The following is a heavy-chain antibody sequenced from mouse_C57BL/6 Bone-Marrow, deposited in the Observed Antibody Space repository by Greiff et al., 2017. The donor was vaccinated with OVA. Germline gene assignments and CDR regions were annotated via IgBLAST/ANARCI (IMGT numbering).Heavy chain of an antibody. CDR1: GFTFSDYY. V-gene: IGHV5-12*01. D-gene: IGHD1-1*01. Sequence: EVQLQESGGGLVQPGGSLKLSCAASGFTFSDYYMYWVRQTPEKRLEWVAYISNGGGSTYYPDTVKGRFTISRDNAKNTLYLQMSRLKSEDTAMYYCARQGNYYGSSYRYYFDYWGQGTTLTVSS. CDR3: ARQGNYYGSSYRYYFDY. J-gene: IGHJ2*01. CDR2: ISNGGGST.